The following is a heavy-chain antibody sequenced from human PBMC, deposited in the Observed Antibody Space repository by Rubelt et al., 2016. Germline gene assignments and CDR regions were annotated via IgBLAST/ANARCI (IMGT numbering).Heavy chain of an antibody. D-gene: IGHD5-18*01. CDR2: IRPSNGNT. CDR1: GYTFSSYG. V-gene: IGHV1-18*01. Sequence: QVQLVQSGAEVKKPGASVKFSCKASGYTFSSYGISWGRPDPGKGTAWSGWIRPSNGNTNNANKLRGRVTMTTDTSPRTAYMELRSLRSDGTAVYYCARDLTYTLPAYWGQGTLVTVSS. J-gene: IGHJ4*02. CDR3: ARDLTYTLPAY.